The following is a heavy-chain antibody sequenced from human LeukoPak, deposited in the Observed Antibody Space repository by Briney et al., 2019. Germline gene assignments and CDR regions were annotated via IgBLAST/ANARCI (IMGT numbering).Heavy chain of an antibody. CDR1: GYTFTSYD. V-gene: IGHV1-2*02. J-gene: IGHJ4*02. D-gene: IGHD3-22*01. CDR2: INPNSGDT. CDR3: ARGDSSGYYPY. Sequence: GASVKVSCKASGYTFTSYDINWVRQATGQGLEWMGWINPNSGDTNYAQKFQGRVTMTRDTSISTAYMELSRLRSDDTAVYYCARGDSSGYYPYWGQGTLVTVSS.